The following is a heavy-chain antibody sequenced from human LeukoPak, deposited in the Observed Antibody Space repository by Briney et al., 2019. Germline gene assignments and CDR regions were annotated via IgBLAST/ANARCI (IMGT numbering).Heavy chain of an antibody. CDR2: ITKGGATV. D-gene: IGHD3-3*01. Sequence: GGSLRLSCAPSGFTLSNYEMNWVRLTPGKGLEWISYITKGGATVLYAESVKGRFAISRDNANSSLYLQMNSLRAEDTAVYFCARLSVSITRRFDLWGQGTLVTVSS. CDR3: ARLSVSITRRFDL. J-gene: IGHJ5*02. V-gene: IGHV3-48*03. CDR1: GFTLSNYE.